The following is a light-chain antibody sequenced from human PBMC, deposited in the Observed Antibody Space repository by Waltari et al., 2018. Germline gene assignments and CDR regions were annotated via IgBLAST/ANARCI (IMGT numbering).Light chain of an antibody. Sequence: QSALTQPASVSGSPGQSITISCTGTSSDVGGYNYVSWYQQHTGKAPKLMIYDVSKRPSGVSNRVSGSKSGNTASPTISGLPAEDEADYYCCSYAGSSPYVFGTGTKVTVL. CDR2: DVS. CDR1: SSDVGGYNY. J-gene: IGLJ1*01. CDR3: CSYAGSSPYV. V-gene: IGLV2-23*02.